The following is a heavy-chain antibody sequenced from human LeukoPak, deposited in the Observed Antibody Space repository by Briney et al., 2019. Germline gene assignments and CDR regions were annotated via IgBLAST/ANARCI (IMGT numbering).Heavy chain of an antibody. CDR3: ASQNYYDSSAY. CDR2: IKQDGSEK. CDR1: GFTFSSFW. V-gene: IGHV3-7*03. Sequence: PGRSLRLSCAASGFTFSSFWMTWVRQAPGKGLEWVANIKQDGSEKYYVDSVKGRFTISRDSAKNSVYLQMNSLRAEDTAVYYCASQNYYDSSAYWGQGTLVTVSS. D-gene: IGHD3-22*01. J-gene: IGHJ4*02.